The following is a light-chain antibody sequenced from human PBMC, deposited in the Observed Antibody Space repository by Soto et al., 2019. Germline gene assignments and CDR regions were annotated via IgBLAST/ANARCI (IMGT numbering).Light chain of an antibody. CDR1: SSDVAAYNF. CDR2: EVI. J-gene: IGLJ2*01. CDR3: SAYTHSNTVI. V-gene: IGLV2-14*03. Sequence: QSALTQPASVSGSPGQSITISCTGTSSDVAAYNFVSWYQQHPGEVPKLMIYEVIKRPSGISDRFSGSKSGNTASLTISGLQAEDEADYYCSAYTHSNTVIFGGGTQVTVL.